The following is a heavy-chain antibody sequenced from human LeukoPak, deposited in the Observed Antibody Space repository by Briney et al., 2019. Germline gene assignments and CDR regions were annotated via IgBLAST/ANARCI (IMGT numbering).Heavy chain of an antibody. Sequence: GGSLRLSCAASGFTFSSYEMNWVRQAPGKGLEWVSYISSSGTTIYYADSVRGRFTISRDNAKNSLYLQMNSLRAEDTAVYYCAIGLFEEQQPYWGQGTLVTVSS. CDR2: ISSSGTTI. CDR1: GFTFSSYE. J-gene: IGHJ4*02. D-gene: IGHD6-13*01. CDR3: AIGLFEEQQPY. V-gene: IGHV3-48*03.